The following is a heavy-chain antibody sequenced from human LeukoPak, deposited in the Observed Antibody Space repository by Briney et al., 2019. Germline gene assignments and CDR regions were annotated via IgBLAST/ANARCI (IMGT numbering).Heavy chain of an antibody. V-gene: IGHV4-34*01. CDR3: GRAPATGARGPFDY. D-gene: IGHD5-12*01. CDR1: GGSFSGYY. Sequence: SETLSLTCAVYGGSFSGYYWSWIRQPPGKGLEWIGEINHSGSTNYNPSLKSRVTISVDTSKNQFSLKLSSVTAADTAVYYCGRAPATGARGPFDYWGQGTLVTVSS. CDR2: INHSGST. J-gene: IGHJ4*02.